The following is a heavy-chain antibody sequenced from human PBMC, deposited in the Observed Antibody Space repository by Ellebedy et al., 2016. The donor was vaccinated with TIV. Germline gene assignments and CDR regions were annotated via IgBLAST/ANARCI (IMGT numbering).Heavy chain of an antibody. CDR3: ARTDFWRTQYYFDY. V-gene: IGHV4-59*01. CDR2: IYYSGST. CDR1: GGSISSYY. J-gene: IGHJ4*02. D-gene: IGHD3-3*01. Sequence: SETLSLTXTVSGGSISSYYWSWIRQPPGKGLEWIGYIYYSGSTNYNPSLKSRVTISVDTSKNQFSLKLSSVTAADTAVYYCARTDFWRTQYYFDYWGQGTLVTVSS.